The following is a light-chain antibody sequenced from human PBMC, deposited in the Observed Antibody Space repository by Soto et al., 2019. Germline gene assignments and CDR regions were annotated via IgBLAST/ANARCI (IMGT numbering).Light chain of an antibody. CDR1: QSVGGS. CDR2: GAS. CDR3: QQYRNWPRT. J-gene: IGKJ1*01. V-gene: IGKV3-15*01. Sequence: EIVMTQSPATLSVSPGERATLSCRASQSVGGSLAWYQQKPGQAPGLLIYGASTRATGVPARFSGSGSGTEFTLTISSQQSEDFAVYCQQYRNWPRTFGQGTKVEIK.